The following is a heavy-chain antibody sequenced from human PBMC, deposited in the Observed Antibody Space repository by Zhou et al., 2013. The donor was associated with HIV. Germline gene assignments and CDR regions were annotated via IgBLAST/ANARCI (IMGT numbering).Heavy chain of an antibody. Sequence: QVQLVQSGAEVKKPGASVKVSCKASGYTFTSYGISWVRQAPGQGLEWMGWISAYNGNTNYAQKLQGRVTMTTDTSTSTAYMELRSLRSDDTAVYYCARDLSGRTMPPNGLWFGELYPPLDAFDIWGQGTMVTVSS. J-gene: IGHJ3*02. D-gene: IGHD3-10*01. CDR2: ISAYNGNT. CDR1: GYTFTSYG. V-gene: IGHV1-18*01. CDR3: ARDLSGRTMPPNGLWFGELYPPLDAFDI.